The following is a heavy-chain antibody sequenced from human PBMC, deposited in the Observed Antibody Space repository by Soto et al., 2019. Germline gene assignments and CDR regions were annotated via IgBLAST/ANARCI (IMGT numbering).Heavy chain of an antibody. CDR3: ARVLVRGVTPYYYYYCMDV. V-gene: IGHV4-34*01. D-gene: IGHD3-10*01. CDR2: INHSGST. Sequence: SETLSLTCAVYGGSFSGYYWSWIRQPPGKGLEWIGEINHSGSTNYNPSLKSRVTISVDTSKNQFSLKLSSVTAADTAVYYCARVLVRGVTPYYYYYCMDVWGQGTTVT. CDR1: GGSFSGYY. J-gene: IGHJ6*02.